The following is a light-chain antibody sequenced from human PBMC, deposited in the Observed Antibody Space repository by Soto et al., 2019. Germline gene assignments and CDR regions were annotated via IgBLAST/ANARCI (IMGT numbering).Light chain of an antibody. V-gene: IGKV1-6*01. CDR3: QQYYNYPCT. CDR1: QGIRND. CDR2: AAS. Sequence: AVQMTQSPPSLSASVGDRVTITCRASQGIRNDLGWYQQKPGKAPKLLIYAASSLQSGVPSRFSGRGSGRDVTLTTSSLQPEDFAAYYCQQYYNYPCTFGQGTKLEIK. J-gene: IGKJ2*02.